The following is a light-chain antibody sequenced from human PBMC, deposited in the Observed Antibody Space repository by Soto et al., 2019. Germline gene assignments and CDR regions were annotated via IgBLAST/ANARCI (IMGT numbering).Light chain of an antibody. CDR3: QQYGSSSWT. J-gene: IGKJ1*01. CDR2: GTF. CDR1: QSVSSSY. V-gene: IGKV3-20*01. Sequence: PGDRATLSCRASQSVSSSYLAWYQQKPGQAPRLLIYGTFSRATAIPDRFSGSGSGTDFTLTISRLEPEDFAVYYCQQYGSSSWTFGQGTKVEIK.